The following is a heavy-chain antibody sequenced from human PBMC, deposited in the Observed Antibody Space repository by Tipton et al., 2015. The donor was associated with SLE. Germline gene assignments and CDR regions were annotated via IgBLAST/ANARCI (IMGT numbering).Heavy chain of an antibody. V-gene: IGHV3-23*01. CDR2: ISGSGGST. CDR1: GFTFSSYA. D-gene: IGHD3-22*01. J-gene: IGHJ4*02. CDR3: AKYRNYYDSSGYLDY. Sequence: SLRLSCAASGFTFSSYAMSWVRQAPGKGLEWVSAISGSGGSTYYADSVKGRFTIPRDNSKNTLYLQMNSLRAEDTAVYYCAKYRNYYDSSGYLDYWGQGTLVTVSS.